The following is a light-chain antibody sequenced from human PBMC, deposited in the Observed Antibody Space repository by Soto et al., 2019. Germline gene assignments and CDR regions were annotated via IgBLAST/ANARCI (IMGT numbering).Light chain of an antibody. CDR1: QSVSSTY. J-gene: IGKJ2*01. CDR2: GAS. Sequence: IVLTQSPGTLSLSPGERATLSCRASQSVSSTYLAWFQQNPGQAPRLLIYGASSRATGIPDRFSGSGSGRDFTVTIGSLEPEDFAVYYWQEYGSSPYTCGQGTKLEIK. V-gene: IGKV3-20*01. CDR3: QEYGSSPYT.